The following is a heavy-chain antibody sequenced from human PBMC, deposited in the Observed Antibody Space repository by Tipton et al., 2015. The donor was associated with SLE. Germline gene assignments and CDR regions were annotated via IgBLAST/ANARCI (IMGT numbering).Heavy chain of an antibody. Sequence: GSLRLSCAASGFTFDDYAMHWVRQAPGKGLEWVSGISGSGGSTYYADSVKGRFIVSRDNPKNTLYLQMNSLRAEDTAIYYCAKDRDSSGFFFPWPWFDPWGQGTLVTVSS. V-gene: IGHV3-23*01. J-gene: IGHJ5*02. D-gene: IGHD3-22*01. CDR1: GFTFDDYA. CDR3: AKDRDSSGFFFPWPWFDP. CDR2: ISGSGGST.